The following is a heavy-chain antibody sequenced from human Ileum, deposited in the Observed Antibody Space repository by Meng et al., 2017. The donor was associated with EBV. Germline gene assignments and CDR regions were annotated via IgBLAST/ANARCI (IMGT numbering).Heavy chain of an antibody. V-gene: IGHV4-4*03. D-gene: IGHD6-19*01. J-gene: IGHJ4*02. CDR1: GGSISSSNW. CDR2: IYHSGST. CDR3: ARVGQWLPIDY. Sequence: GRLQGSGPGLVKPPGPRSPTCAVSGGSISSSNWWSWVRQPPGKGLEWIGEIYHSGSTNYNPSLKSRVTISVDKSKNQFSLNLSSVTAADTAVYYCARVGQWLPIDYWGQGTLVTVSS.